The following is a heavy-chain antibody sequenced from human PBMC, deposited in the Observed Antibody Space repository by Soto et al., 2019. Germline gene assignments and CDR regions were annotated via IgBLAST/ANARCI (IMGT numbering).Heavy chain of an antibody. CDR2: ISSTSGTI. J-gene: IGHJ6*02. CDR3: ANQKLRFAVVGTLYGLGV. V-gene: IGHV3-48*02. CDR1: GFVFSTYS. Sequence: EGQLVESGGNLVRPGGSLRLSCEASGFVFSTYSMNWVRQAPGKGLEWISYISSTSGTISYADSVKGRFTVFRDNATNSLSHQMNGLRDFDTAVYYCANQKLRFAVVGTLYGLGVWGQGTTVTVSS. D-gene: IGHD3-3*01.